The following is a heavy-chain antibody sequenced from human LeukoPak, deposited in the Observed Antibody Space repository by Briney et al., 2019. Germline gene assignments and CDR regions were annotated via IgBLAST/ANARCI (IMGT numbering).Heavy chain of an antibody. CDR3: ARSDYVWGNYRPIPDY. D-gene: IGHD3-16*02. CDR1: GGSTSSGGYY. Sequence: SETLSLTCTVAGGSTSSGGYYWSWIRQHPGKGLEWIGYINYNGVTYYNPSLKSRLTISVVDTSKNQFSLRLNSVTVADTAVYYCARSDYVWGNYRPIPDYGGQGTLVTVSS. J-gene: IGHJ4*02. CDR2: INYNGVT. V-gene: IGHV4-31*03.